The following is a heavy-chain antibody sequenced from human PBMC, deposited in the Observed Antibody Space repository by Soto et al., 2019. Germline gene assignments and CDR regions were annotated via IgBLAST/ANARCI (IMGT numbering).Heavy chain of an antibody. CDR3: ARGASSGWHFDY. CDR2: IGTAGDT. V-gene: IGHV3-13*01. CDR1: GFTFSSYD. Sequence: PGGSLRLSCAASGFTFSSYDMHWVRQATGKGLEWVSAIGTAGDTYYPGSVKGRFTISRENAKNSLYLQMNSLRAGDTAVYYCARGASSGWHFDYWGQGTLVTVSS. J-gene: IGHJ4*02. D-gene: IGHD6-19*01.